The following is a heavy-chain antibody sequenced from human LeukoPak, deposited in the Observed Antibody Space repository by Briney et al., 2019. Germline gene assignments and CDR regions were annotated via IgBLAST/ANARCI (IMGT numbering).Heavy chain of an antibody. CDR1: GGSISSGGYY. Sequence: SETLSLTCKVSGGSISSGGYYWSWIRQHPGKGLEWIGYIYYSGSTYYNPSLKSRLTISVDTSKNQFSLNLNSVTAADTAVYYCARVYGDIIDYWGQGTLVTVSS. D-gene: IGHD4-17*01. V-gene: IGHV4-31*03. CDR3: ARVYGDIIDY. CDR2: IYYSGST. J-gene: IGHJ4*02.